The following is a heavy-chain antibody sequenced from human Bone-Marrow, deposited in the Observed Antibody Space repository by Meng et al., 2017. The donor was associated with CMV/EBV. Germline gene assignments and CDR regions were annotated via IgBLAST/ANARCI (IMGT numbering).Heavy chain of an antibody. D-gene: IGHD5-24*01. CDR3: ASVEMATIWGY. CDR1: GFTFSSYA. CDR2: ISDDGSNK. Sequence: SCGASGFTFSSYAMHWVRQAPGKGLEWVAVISDDGSNKYYADSVKGRFTISRDNSKNTLYLQMNSLRAEDTAVYYCASVEMATIWGYWGQGTLVTVSS. J-gene: IGHJ4*02. V-gene: IGHV3-30-3*01.